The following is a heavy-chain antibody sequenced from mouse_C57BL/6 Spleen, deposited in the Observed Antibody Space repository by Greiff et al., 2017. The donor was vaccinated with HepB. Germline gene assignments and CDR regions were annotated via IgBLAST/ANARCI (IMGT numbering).Heavy chain of an antibody. CDR2: ISSGSSTI. V-gene: IGHV5-17*01. CDR1: GFTFSDYG. D-gene: IGHD2-1*01. J-gene: IGHJ3*01. CDR3: ARGNLYGNLFAY. Sequence: EVKVVESGGGLVKPGGSLKLSCAASGFTFSDYGMHWVRQAPEKGLEWVAYISSGSSTIYYADTVKGRFTISRDNAKNTLFLQMTSLRSEDTAMYYCARGNLYGNLFAYWGQGTLVTVSA.